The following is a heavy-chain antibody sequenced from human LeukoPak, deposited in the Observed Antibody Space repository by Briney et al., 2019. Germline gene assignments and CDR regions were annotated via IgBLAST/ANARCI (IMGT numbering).Heavy chain of an antibody. Sequence: GGSLRLSCAASGFTFSSYGMHWVRQAPGKGLEWVAFIRYDGSNKYYADSVKGRFTISRDNSKNTLYLQMNSLRAEDTAVYYCAKAGMIVVPAAIYYYYYMDVWGKGTTVTISS. CDR1: GFTFSSYG. CDR3: AKAGMIVVPAAIYYYYYMDV. V-gene: IGHV3-30*02. D-gene: IGHD2-2*01. J-gene: IGHJ6*03. CDR2: IRYDGSNK.